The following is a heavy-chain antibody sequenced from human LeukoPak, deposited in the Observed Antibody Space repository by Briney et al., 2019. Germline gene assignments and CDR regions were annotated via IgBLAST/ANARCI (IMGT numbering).Heavy chain of an antibody. CDR1: GFTFNRHW. J-gene: IGHJ4*02. CDR3: ARGPDYGARTDYLDY. Sequence: GGSLRLSCAASGFTFNRHWMNWVRQAPGKGLEWVANIKQGGGERNYVDSVKGRFTISRDDAKNSLYLQLNGLRVEDTAIYCARGPDYGARTDYLDYWGQGALVTVSS. D-gene: IGHD4-17*01. V-gene: IGHV3-7*03. CDR2: IKQGGGER.